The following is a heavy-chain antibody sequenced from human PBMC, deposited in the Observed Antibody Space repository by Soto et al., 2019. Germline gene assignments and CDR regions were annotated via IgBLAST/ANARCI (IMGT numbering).Heavy chain of an antibody. CDR3: ARALGYSSGRYGSKIGNYYYYGMDV. CDR2: IYYSGST. V-gene: IGHV4-59*01. Sequence: SETLSLTCTVSGGSISSYYWSWIRQPPGKGLEWIGYIYYSGSTNYNPSLKSRVTISVDTSKNQFSLKLSSVTAADTAVYYCARALGYSSGRYGSKIGNYYYYGMDVWGQGTTVTVSS. J-gene: IGHJ6*02. CDR1: GGSISSYY. D-gene: IGHD6-19*01.